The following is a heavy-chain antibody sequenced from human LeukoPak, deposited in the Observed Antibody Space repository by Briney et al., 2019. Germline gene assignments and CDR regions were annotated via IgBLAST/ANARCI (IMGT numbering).Heavy chain of an antibody. D-gene: IGHD3-22*01. CDR1: GYSISTGYY. CDR2: FYHGGST. Sequence: PSESLSLTCTVSGYSISTGYYWDWIRQPPGKGLEWIGTFYHGGSTYYNPSLKSRVTISVDTSKNQFSLKLSSVTAADTAVFYCARANYYDSSGLRYWGQGTLVTVSS. V-gene: IGHV4-38-2*02. J-gene: IGHJ4*02. CDR3: ARANYYDSSGLRY.